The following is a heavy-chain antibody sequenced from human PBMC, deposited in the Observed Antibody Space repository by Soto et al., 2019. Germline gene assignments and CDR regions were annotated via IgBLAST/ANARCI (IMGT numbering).Heavy chain of an antibody. V-gene: IGHV5-10-1*01. CDR2: IDPSDSYT. CDR1: GYSFTSYW. CDR3: ARGTRFLEWPLYGMDV. J-gene: IGHJ6*02. Sequence: RGESLKISCKGSGYSFTSYWISWVRQMPGKGLEWMGRIDPSDSYTNYSPSFQGHVTISADKSISTAYLQWSSLKASDTAMYYCARGTRFLEWPLYGMDVWGQGTTVTVSS. D-gene: IGHD3-3*01.